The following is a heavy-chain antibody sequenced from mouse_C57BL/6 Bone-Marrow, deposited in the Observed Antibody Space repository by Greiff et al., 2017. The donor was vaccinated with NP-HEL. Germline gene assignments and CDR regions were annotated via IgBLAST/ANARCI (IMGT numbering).Heavy chain of an antibody. CDR3: ARQAVAMDY. J-gene: IGHJ4*01. CDR1: GFTFSSYG. V-gene: IGHV5-6*01. CDR2: ISSGGSYT. Sequence: EVQGVESGGDLVKPGGSLKLSCAASGFTFSSYGMSWVRQTPDKRLEWVATISSGGSYTYYPDSVKGRFTISRDNAKNTLYLQMSSLKSEDTAMYYCARQAVAMDYWGQGTSVTVSS.